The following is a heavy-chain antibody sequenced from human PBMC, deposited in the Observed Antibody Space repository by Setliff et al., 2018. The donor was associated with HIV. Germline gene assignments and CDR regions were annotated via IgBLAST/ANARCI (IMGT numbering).Heavy chain of an antibody. J-gene: IGHJ5*02. CDR1: GGSIRSNRDH. D-gene: IGHD5-12*01. V-gene: IGHV4-39*07. CDR3: ARTWWLRSNWFDP. CDR2: ISYSGNT. Sequence: LSLTCNVSGGSIRSNRDHWGWIRQTPGKGLEWIGSISYSGNTYYHPSLQSRVTISLDMSKDQFSLKVKSVTAADTAVYYCARTWWLRSNWFDPWGQGTLVTVS.